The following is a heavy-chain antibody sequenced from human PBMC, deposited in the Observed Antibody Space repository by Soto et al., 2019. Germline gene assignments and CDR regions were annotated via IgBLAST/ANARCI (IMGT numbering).Heavy chain of an antibody. CDR1: GGSISSYY. V-gene: IGHV4-59*01. CDR3: ARVYGDYLDY. CDR2: IYYSGST. J-gene: IGHJ4*02. D-gene: IGHD4-17*01. Sequence: TSETLSLTCPVSGGSISSYYWSWIRQPPGKGLEWIGYIYYSGSTNYNPSLKSRVTISVDTSKNQFSLKLTSVTAADTAVYYCARVYGDYLDYWGQGTLVTVSS.